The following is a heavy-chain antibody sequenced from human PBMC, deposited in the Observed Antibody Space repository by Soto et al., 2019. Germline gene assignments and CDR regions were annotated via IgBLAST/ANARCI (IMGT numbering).Heavy chain of an antibody. D-gene: IGHD2-8*01. V-gene: IGHV3-23*01. CDR2: IDGSGSDT. Sequence: GGSLRLSCAASGFTFNNYSMNWVRQVPGRGPVWVSRIDGSGSDTPYADAVKVRFTISRDKTKNSVYRHMNSVRAEDTGRYFSAKEIFADEYAATSAFDLWGRGTLVTVSS. CDR3: AKEIFADEYAATSAFDL. J-gene: IGHJ4*02. CDR1: GFTFNNYS.